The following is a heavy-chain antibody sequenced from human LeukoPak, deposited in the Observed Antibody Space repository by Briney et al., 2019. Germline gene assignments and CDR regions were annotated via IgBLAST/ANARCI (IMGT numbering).Heavy chain of an antibody. Sequence: PSETLSLTCTVSGGSISSGGYYWSWIRQPPGKGLEWIGYIYHSGSTYYNPSLKSRVTISVDRSKNQFSLKLSSVTAADTAVYYCARGSTLSFSSSWYPVYWGQGTLVTVSS. CDR2: IYHSGST. CDR3: ARGSTLSFSSSWYPVY. J-gene: IGHJ4*02. V-gene: IGHV4-30-2*01. CDR1: GGSISSGGYY. D-gene: IGHD6-13*01.